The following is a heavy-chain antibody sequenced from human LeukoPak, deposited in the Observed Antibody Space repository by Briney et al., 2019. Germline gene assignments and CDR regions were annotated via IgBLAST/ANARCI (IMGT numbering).Heavy chain of an antibody. D-gene: IGHD1-14*01. Sequence: GGSLRLSCAASGLTVSSNYMSWVRQAPGKGLEWVSVMYRSDATYYADSVKGRFTMSRDSSKNIVYLQMNSLRSEDTAVYYCARDLPDQGAYWGQGTLVIVSS. CDR3: ARDLPDQGAY. CDR2: MYRSDAT. CDR1: GLTVSSNY. V-gene: IGHV3-53*01. J-gene: IGHJ4*02.